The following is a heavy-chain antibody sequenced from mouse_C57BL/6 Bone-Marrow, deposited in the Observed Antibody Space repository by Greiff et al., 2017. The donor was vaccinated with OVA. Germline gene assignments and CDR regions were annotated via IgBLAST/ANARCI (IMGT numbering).Heavy chain of an antibody. CDR3: LTVVDWYFDF. J-gene: IGHJ1*03. CDR1: GYTFTSYG. D-gene: IGHD1-1*01. Sequence: QVQLKQSGAELARPGAPVKLPCKASGYTFTSYGISWVKQRTGQGFEWIGEIYPRRGNIYYNEKFKGKATLTADKTSSTAYMELRSLTSEVSAVYFCLTVVDWYFDFWGTGTTVTVSS. V-gene: IGHV1-81*01. CDR2: IYPRRGNI.